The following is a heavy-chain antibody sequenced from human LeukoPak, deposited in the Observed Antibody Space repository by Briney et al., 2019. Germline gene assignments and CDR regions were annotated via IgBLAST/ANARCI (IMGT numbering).Heavy chain of an antibody. CDR1: GGSISSSSYY. CDR3: ARDFASIAARPEWWYDP. Sequence: SETLSLTCTVSGGSISSSSYYWGWIRQPPGKGLEWIGSIYYSGSTYYNPSLKSRVTISVDTSKNQFSLKLSSVTAADTAVYYCARDFASIAARPEWWYDPWGQGTLVTVSS. V-gene: IGHV4-39*07. D-gene: IGHD6-6*01. CDR2: IYYSGST. J-gene: IGHJ5*02.